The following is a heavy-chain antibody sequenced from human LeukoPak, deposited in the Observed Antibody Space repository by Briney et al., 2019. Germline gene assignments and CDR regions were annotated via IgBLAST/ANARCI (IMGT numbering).Heavy chain of an antibody. CDR1: GGSISSYY. CDR3: ARDRSSYFDY. D-gene: IGHD6-6*01. CDR2: IYQNGNT. V-gene: IGHV4-59*12. Sequence: PSETLSLTCTVSGGSISSYYWSWIRQPPGKGLEWIGYIYQNGNTYYNPSLKSRVTISVDRSKNQFSLNLSPVTAADTAVYYCARDRSSYFDYWGQGTLVTVSS. J-gene: IGHJ4*02.